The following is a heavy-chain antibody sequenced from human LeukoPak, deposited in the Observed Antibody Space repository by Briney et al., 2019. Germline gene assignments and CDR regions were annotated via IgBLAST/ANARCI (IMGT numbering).Heavy chain of an antibody. J-gene: IGHJ5*02. CDR1: GFTFSTYA. CDR3: AKGRRMIWDWFDP. V-gene: IGHV3-30*18. Sequence: GGSLRLSCAASGFTFSTYAMSRVRQAPGKGLEWVAVISYDGSNKYYADSVKGRFTISRDNSKNTLYLQMNSLRAEDTAVYYCAKGRRMIWDWFDPWGQGTLVTVSS. CDR2: ISYDGSNK. D-gene: IGHD3/OR15-3a*01.